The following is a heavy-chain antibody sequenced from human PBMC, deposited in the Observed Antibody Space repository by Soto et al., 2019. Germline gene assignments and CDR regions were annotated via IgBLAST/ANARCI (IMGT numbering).Heavy chain of an antibody. V-gene: IGHV1-46*01. CDR2: INPSGGST. CDR1: GYTFTSYY. J-gene: IGHJ5*02. D-gene: IGHD2-15*01. Sequence: ASVKVSCKASGYTFTSYYMHWVRQAPGQGLEWMGIINPSGGSTSYAQKFQGRVTMTRDTSTSTVYMELSSLRSEDTAVYYCARDLVVAVAATGGNWFDPWGQGTLVTVSS. CDR3: ARDLVVAVAATGGNWFDP.